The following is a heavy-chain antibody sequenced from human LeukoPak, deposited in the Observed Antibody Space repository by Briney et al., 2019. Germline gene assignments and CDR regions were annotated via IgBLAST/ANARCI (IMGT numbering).Heavy chain of an antibody. Sequence: GGSLSLSCAASGFTFSNAWMGWVRQAPGKGLEWVGRIKSKTDGGTTDYAAPVKGRFTISRDDSKNTLYLQMNSLKTEDTAVYYCTTEATVTTSPPFQHWGQGTLVTVSS. J-gene: IGHJ1*01. D-gene: IGHD4-17*01. CDR1: GFTFSNAW. CDR2: IKSKTDGGTT. CDR3: TTEATVTTSPPFQH. V-gene: IGHV3-15*01.